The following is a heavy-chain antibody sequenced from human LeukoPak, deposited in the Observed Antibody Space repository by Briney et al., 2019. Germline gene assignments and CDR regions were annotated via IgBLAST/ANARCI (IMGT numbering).Heavy chain of an antibody. CDR3: ARFSRETDAFDI. CDR2: IGTAGDT. Sequence: GGSLRLSCAASGFTFSSYDMHWVRQATGKGLEWVSAIGTAGDTYYPGSVKGRFTISRENAKNSLYLQMNSLRAGDTAVYYCARFSRETDAFDIWSQGTMVTVSS. CDR1: GFTFSSYD. V-gene: IGHV3-13*01. J-gene: IGHJ3*02.